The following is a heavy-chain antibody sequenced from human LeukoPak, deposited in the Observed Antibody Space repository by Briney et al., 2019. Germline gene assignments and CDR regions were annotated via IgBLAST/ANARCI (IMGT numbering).Heavy chain of an antibody. J-gene: IGHJ6*02. V-gene: IGHV4-59*08. Sequence: SETLSLTCTVSGGSISSFYWSWIRQPPGEGLEWIGHIDYSGNTNYNPSLKSRVTISVDTSKNQFSLKLSSVTAADTAVYYCARHLPAAAEGWRYYYYGMDVWGQGTTVTVSS. CDR3: ARHLPAAAEGWRYYYYGMDV. CDR1: GGSISSFY. D-gene: IGHD6-13*01. CDR2: IDYSGNT.